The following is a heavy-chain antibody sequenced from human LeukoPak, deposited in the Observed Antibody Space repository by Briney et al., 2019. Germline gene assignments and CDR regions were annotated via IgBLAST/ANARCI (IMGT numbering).Heavy chain of an antibody. J-gene: IGHJ4*02. CDR1: GRSIFSYY. Sequence: SETLSLTCTVSGRSIFSYYCGSIRQPPGKGLEWIGYMYYSGSTNYNPSLKSRVTISVDTSKNQFSLKLSSVTAADAAVYYCARDRRGGGYFDYWGQGTLVIVSS. D-gene: IGHD3-16*01. CDR2: MYYSGST. CDR3: ARDRRGGGYFDY. V-gene: IGHV4-59*12.